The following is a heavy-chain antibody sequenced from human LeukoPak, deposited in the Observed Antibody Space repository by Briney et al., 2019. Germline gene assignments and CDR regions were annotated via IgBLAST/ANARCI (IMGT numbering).Heavy chain of an antibody. Sequence: ASVKVSCKASGYTFTSYGISWVRQAPGQGGERMGWISAYNGNTKYAQKLQGRVTITTETITSTDYMEMRRLRSDDTAVYYCARCYRVLQYNWFDPGGQGPLVTVS. CDR2: ISAYNGNT. V-gene: IGHV1-18*01. CDR3: ARCYRVLQYNWFDP. CDR1: GYTFTSYG. J-gene: IGHJ5*02. D-gene: IGHD4-11*01.